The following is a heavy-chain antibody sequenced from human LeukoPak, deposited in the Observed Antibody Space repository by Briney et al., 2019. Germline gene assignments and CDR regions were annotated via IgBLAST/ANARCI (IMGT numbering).Heavy chain of an antibody. CDR1: GGSFSGYY. D-gene: IGHD5-12*01. CDR2: INHSGST. V-gene: IGHV4-34*01. Sequence: SETLSLTCAVYGGSFSGYYWSWIRQPPGKGLEWIGEINHSGSTNYNPSLKSRVTISVDTSKNQFSLKLSSVTAADTAVYYCARGHSGYEIGAWFDPWGQGTLVTVSS. J-gene: IGHJ5*02. CDR3: ARGHSGYEIGAWFDP.